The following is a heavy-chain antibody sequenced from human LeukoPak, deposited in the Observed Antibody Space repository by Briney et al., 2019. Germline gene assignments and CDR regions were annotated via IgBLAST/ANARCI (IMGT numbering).Heavy chain of an antibody. CDR1: GFTFSSYA. V-gene: IGHV3-23*01. D-gene: IGHD3-10*01. CDR2: IRAGGGST. CDR3: AKDGGSGMGFDP. Sequence: GGSLRLSCAASGFTFSSYAMTWVRQAPGKGLEWVSGIRAGGGSTNFADSVRGRFTLSTDNSKNTLCLQMNSLRAEDAAIYYCAKDGGSGMGFDPWGQGTLVTVSS. J-gene: IGHJ5*02.